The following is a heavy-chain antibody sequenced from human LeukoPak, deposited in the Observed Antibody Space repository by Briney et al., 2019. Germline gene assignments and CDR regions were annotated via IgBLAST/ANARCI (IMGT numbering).Heavy chain of an antibody. Sequence: SETLSLTCTLSGGSISTYYWSWIRQPPGKGLEWIGYIYHSGSTNYNPSLKSRVTISVDTSKNQFSLKLSSVTAADTAVYYCARGGGYASPIGYWSQRALVTVSS. J-gene: IGHJ4*02. D-gene: IGHD5-12*01. CDR3: ARGGGYASPIGY. CDR2: IYHSGST. CDR1: GGSISTYY. V-gene: IGHV4-59*01.